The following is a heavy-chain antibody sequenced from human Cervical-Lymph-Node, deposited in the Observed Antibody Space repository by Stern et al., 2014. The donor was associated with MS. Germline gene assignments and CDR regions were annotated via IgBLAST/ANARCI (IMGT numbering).Heavy chain of an antibody. CDR1: GFTFGDYA. Sequence: EVQLVVSGGGLVQPGRSLRLSCAASGFTFGDYAMHWVRQAPGKGLEWVSGISWSSVNIAYADSVMGRFTISRDNAKNSLYLQMNSLRAEDTALYYCVKETSPSYYYGMDAWGQGTTVIVSS. CDR2: ISWSSVNI. CDR3: VKETSPSYYYGMDA. V-gene: IGHV3-9*01. J-gene: IGHJ6*02.